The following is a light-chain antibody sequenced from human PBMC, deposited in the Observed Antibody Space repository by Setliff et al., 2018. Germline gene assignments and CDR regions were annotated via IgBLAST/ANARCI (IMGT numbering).Light chain of an antibody. CDR1: SNDIGHSHY. J-gene: IGLJ1*01. Sequence: QSVLTQPASVSGSPGQSITISCTGTSNDIGHSHYVSWYQQHPGKVPQLIIYDVSIRPSGVSDCFSAHKSGNTASLSISGLQIEDEGYYYCAFYTSITTGVFGTGTKVTVL. CDR3: AFYTSITTGV. V-gene: IGLV2-14*03. CDR2: DVS.